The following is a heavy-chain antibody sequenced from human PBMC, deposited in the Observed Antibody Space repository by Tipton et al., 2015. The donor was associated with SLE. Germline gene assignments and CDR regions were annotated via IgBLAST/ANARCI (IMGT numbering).Heavy chain of an antibody. V-gene: IGHV3-33*08. Sequence: RSLRLSCAASGFSFSSYDMHWVRQAPGKGLEWVAVIWYDGTEKYYADSVKGRFTISRDNSENVLYLQMNSLRAEDTAVYYCARGYKSAFDIWGQGTTVTVSS. CDR2: IWYDGTEK. CDR1: GFSFSSYD. D-gene: IGHD1-1*01. J-gene: IGHJ3*02. CDR3: ARGYKSAFDI.